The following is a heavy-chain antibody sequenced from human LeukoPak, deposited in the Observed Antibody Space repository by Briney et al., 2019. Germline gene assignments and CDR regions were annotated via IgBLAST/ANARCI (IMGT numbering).Heavy chain of an antibody. J-gene: IGHJ5*02. CDR3: ATTPRYTPDNWFDP. V-gene: IGHV1-18*01. Sequence: GASVKVSCKASGYTFTSYGISWVRQAPGQGLEWMGWISAYNGNTNYAQKLQGRVTMTTDASTSTAYMELRSLRSDDTAVYYCATTPRYTPDNWFDPWGQGTLVTVSS. D-gene: IGHD5-24*01. CDR2: ISAYNGNT. CDR1: GYTFTSYG.